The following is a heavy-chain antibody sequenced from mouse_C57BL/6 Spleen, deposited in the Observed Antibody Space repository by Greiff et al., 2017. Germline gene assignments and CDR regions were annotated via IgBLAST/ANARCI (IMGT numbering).Heavy chain of an antibody. CDR3: ARKGAWDDYGSSRYFDY. J-gene: IGHJ2*01. V-gene: IGHV1-64*01. D-gene: IGHD1-1*01. Sequence: QVQLQQPGAELVKPGASVKLSCKASGYTFTSYWMHWVKQRPGQGLEWIGMIHPNSGSTNYNEKFKSKATLTVDKSSSTAYMQLSSLTSEDSAVYYCARKGAWDDYGSSRYFDYWGQGTTLTVSS. CDR2: IHPNSGST. CDR1: GYTFTSYW.